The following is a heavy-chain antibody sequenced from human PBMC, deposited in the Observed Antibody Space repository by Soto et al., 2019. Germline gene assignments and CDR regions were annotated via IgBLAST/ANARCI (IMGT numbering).Heavy chain of an antibody. Sequence: GGSLRLSCAASGLNFSSYAMHWVRQGPGTGLDWVPVLWYDGSNKYYADSLKGRLTISRDNSQNPRYRQMNSLRAEDPAVYYFARFYGEAIAALQGDFDYWVQGTLVTVSS. CDR1: GLNFSSYA. V-gene: IGHV3-33*01. CDR2: LWYDGSNK. J-gene: IGHJ4*02. D-gene: IGHD6-6*01. CDR3: ARFYGEAIAALQGDFDY.